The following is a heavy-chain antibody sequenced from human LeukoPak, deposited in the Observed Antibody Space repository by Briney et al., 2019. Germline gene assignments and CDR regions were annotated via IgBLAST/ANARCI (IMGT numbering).Heavy chain of an antibody. CDR3: AKDIFIAVAGTLDY. CDR1: GFTFDDYT. V-gene: IGHV3-9*01. D-gene: IGHD6-19*01. Sequence: GGSLRLSCAASGFTFDDYTMHWVRQAPGKGLEWVSGISWNSGSIGYADSVKGRFTISRDNAKNSLYLQMNSLRAEDTALYYCAKDIFIAVAGTLDYWGQGTLVTVSS. CDR2: ISWNSGSI. J-gene: IGHJ4*02.